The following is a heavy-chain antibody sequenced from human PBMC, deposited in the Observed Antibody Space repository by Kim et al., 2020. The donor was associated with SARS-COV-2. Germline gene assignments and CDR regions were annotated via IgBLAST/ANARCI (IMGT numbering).Heavy chain of an antibody. J-gene: IGHJ4*02. CDR3: AKEKSRIWDY. CDR2: GST. V-gene: IGHV3-43*01. D-gene: IGHD3-3*02. Sequence: GSTFYAASVQVRFTISRDTSENSLYMQRNSLTIEDSALYYCAKEKSRIWDYWGQGTLVTVSS.